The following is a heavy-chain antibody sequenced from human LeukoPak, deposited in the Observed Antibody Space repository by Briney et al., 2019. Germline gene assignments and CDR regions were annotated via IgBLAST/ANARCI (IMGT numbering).Heavy chain of an antibody. D-gene: IGHD6-6*01. V-gene: IGHV3-7*01. CDR2: IKQDGSEK. CDR1: GFTSSGYW. CDR3: ARGRSIIGP. J-gene: IGHJ5*02. Sequence: GRSLRLSCAASGFTSSGYWMSWVRQAPGKGLEWVANIKQDGSEKNYEDSVKGRFTIFRDNAKNSLDLQMNSLRVEDTAVYYCARGRSIIGPWGQGTLVTVSS.